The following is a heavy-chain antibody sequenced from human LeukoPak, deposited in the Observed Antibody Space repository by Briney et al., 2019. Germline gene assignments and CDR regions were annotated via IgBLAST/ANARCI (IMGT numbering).Heavy chain of an antibody. D-gene: IGHD6-13*01. CDR2: ISPDGSDT. Sequence: GESLKISCKGSGYSFTNFWIGWVRQMPGKGLEWMGIISPDGSDTRYSPSFQGQVTISADKSITTAYLQWSSLKASDTAMYYCARLTSSWSFDYWGQGTLVTVSS. CDR1: GYSFTNFW. J-gene: IGHJ4*02. V-gene: IGHV5-51*01. CDR3: ARLTSSWSFDY.